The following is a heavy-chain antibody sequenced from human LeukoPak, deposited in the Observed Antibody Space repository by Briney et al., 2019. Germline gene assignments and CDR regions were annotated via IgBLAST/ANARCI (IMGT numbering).Heavy chain of an antibody. CDR2: INPNSGGT. D-gene: IGHD3-9*01. CDR1: GYTFTGYY. Sequence: ASVKVSCKASGYTFTGYYVHWVRQAPGQGLEWMGWINPNSGGTNYAQKFQGRVTMTRDTSISTAYMELSRLRSDDTAVYYCARGYDILTGYPIMYPSPGGDYWGQGTLVTVSS. CDR3: ARGYDILTGYPIMYPSPGGDY. V-gene: IGHV1-2*02. J-gene: IGHJ4*02.